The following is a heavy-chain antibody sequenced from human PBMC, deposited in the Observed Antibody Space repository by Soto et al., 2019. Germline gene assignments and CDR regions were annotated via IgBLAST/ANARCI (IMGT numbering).Heavy chain of an antibody. J-gene: IGHJ4*02. V-gene: IGHV4-38-2*01. D-gene: IGHD2-2*01. CDR3: ARGVSLSAYYFDY. CDR1: GYSISSGYY. CDR2: IYHSGST. Sequence: SETLSLTCAVSGYSISSGYYWGWIRQPPGKGLERIGSIYHSGSTYYNPSLKSRVTISVDTSKNQFSLKLSSVTAADTAVYYCARGVSLSAYYFDYWGQGTLVTVSS.